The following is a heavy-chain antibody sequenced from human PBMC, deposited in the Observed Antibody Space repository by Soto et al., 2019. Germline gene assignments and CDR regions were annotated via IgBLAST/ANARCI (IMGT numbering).Heavy chain of an antibody. J-gene: IGHJ5*01. V-gene: IGHV4-31*02. CDR3: VRDRALDSSGHWFDS. CDR1: GYSISTCCY. D-gene: IGHD6-19*01. CDR2: IYHIGSP. Sequence: PSETLSLTCTVSGYSISTCCYWGWIRQHPGKGLEWIGYIYHIGSPSYNPSLKSRLSMSLDTSKNQFSLNLTSVTAADTAIYYCVRDRALDSSGHWFDSWGQGTLVTVSS.